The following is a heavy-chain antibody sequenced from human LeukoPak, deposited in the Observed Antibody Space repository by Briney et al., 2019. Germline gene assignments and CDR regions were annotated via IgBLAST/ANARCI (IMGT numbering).Heavy chain of an antibody. CDR1: GFTFSSYW. CDR3: ARGRETGGYYRDFQH. Sequence: GALRLSCAASGFTFSSYWMSWVRQAPGKGLEWVANIKQEGKEKNYVDSVKGRFTISRDNAKNSLYLEMNSLRAEDTAVYYCARGRETGGYYRDFQHWGQGTVVTVSS. J-gene: IGHJ1*01. D-gene: IGHD3-22*01. V-gene: IGHV3-7*01. CDR2: IKQEGKEK.